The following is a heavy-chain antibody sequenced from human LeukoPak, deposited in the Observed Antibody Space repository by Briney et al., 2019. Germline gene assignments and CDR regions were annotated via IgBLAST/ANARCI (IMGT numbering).Heavy chain of an antibody. V-gene: IGHV3-48*01. D-gene: IGHD3-22*01. Sequence: PGGSLRLSCAASGFTFSSYSMNWVRQAPGKGLEWVSYISSSSRTIYYADSVKGRFTISRDNSKNTLYLQMNSLRAEDTAVYYCASRDYYDSSGYNDAFDIWGQGTMVTVSS. CDR1: GFTFSSYS. J-gene: IGHJ3*02. CDR2: ISSSSRTI. CDR3: ASRDYYDSSGYNDAFDI.